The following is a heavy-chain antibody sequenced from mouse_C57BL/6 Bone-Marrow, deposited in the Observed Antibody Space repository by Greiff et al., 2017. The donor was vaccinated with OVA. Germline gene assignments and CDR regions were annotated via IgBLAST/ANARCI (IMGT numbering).Heavy chain of an antibody. D-gene: IGHD1-1*01. CDR1: GYSITSGYY. CDR2: ISYDGSN. J-gene: IGHJ1*03. Sequence: EVKLVESGPGLVKPSQSLSLTCSVTGYSITSGYYWNWIRQFPGNKLEWMGYISYDGSNNYNPSLKNRISITRDTSKNQFFLKLNSVTTEDTATYYCARAVRYFDVWGTGTTVTVSS. V-gene: IGHV3-6*01. CDR3: ARAVRYFDV.